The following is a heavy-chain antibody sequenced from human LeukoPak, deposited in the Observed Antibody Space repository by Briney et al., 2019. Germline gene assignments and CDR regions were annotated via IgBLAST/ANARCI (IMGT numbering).Heavy chain of an antibody. CDR3: ATTLVLKAFDI. Sequence: SETLSLTCTVSGGSISSGSYFWSWIRQPAGKGLEWIGRIYTSGSTNYNPSLKSRVTISVDTSKNQFSLKLSSVTAADTAVYYCATTLVLKAFDIWGQGTMVTVSS. V-gene: IGHV4-61*02. CDR2: IYTSGST. D-gene: IGHD6-13*01. CDR1: GGSISSGSYF. J-gene: IGHJ3*02.